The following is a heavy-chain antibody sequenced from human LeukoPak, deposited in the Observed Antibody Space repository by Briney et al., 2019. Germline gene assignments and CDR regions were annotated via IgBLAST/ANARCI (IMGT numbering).Heavy chain of an antibody. J-gene: IGHJ4*02. CDR3: ARDLSGRYSYDY. CDR2: IWYDGSNK. CDR1: GLIFGCYG. Sequence: GGSLRISCIASGLIFGCYGMHWVRQAPGKGLEWVAVIWYDGSNKYHADSVKGRFTISRDNSKNTLYLQMNSLGAEDTAVYYCARDLSGRYSYDYWGQGTLVTVSS. V-gene: IGHV3-33*01. D-gene: IGHD1-26*01.